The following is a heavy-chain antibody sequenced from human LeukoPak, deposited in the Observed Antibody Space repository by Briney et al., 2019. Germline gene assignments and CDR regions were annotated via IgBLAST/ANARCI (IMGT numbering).Heavy chain of an antibody. CDR2: IYYSGST. CDR3: AKHVGYSSSWYPDYFDY. CDR1: GGPITTYY. J-gene: IGHJ4*02. Sequence: PSETLSLTCTVSGGPITTYYLSWIRQPPGKGLEWIGYIYYSGSTNYNPSLKSRVTISVDTSKNQFSLKLSSVTAADTAVYYCAKHVGYSSSWYPDYFDYWGQGTLVTVSS. D-gene: IGHD6-13*01. V-gene: IGHV4-59*01.